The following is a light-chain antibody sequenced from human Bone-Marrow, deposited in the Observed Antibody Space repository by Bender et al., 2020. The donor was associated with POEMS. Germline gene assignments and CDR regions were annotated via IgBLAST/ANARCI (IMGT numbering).Light chain of an antibody. CDR1: SSDVENYNI. CDR3: SSYTGSNNHVV. J-gene: IGLJ2*01. V-gene: IGLV2-14*02. Sequence: QSALTQPASVSGSPGQSITISCTGTSSDVENYNIVSWYQQLPGKAPKLIIYEVYKRPSGVPDRFSGSKSGSTASLTVSGLQAEDEADYYCSSYTGSNNHVVFGGGTKLTVL. CDR2: EVY.